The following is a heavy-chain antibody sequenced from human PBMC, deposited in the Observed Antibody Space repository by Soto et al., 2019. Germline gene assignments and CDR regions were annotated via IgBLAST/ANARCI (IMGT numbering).Heavy chain of an antibody. Sequence: QVQLVQSGAEVKKPGASVKVSCKASGYTFSNFGISWVRQAPGQGLEWLGWISTDNGNTKYAQKFQGRVTMTADTAATTAYMELRSLRSDDTAVYYCTRDAKYYDILTGYFVNDYWGQGTLVTFSS. CDR3: TRDAKYYDILTGYFVNDY. V-gene: IGHV1-18*01. CDR1: GYTFSNFG. J-gene: IGHJ4*02. CDR2: ISTDNGNT. D-gene: IGHD3-9*01.